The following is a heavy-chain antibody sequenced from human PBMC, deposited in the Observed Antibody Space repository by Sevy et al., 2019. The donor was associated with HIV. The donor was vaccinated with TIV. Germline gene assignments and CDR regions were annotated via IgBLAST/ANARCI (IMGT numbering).Heavy chain of an antibody. CDR3: AGAPAVRSGDDSVSWFDP. J-gene: IGHJ5*02. Sequence: SETLSLTCTVSGGSISAYYWSWIRQPPGKPLEYIGYIYYTGSTNYNPSLKSRVTISVDTSKNHFSLQLKSVTAADTAVYFCAGAPAVRSGDDSVSWFDPWGQGTLVTVSS. D-gene: IGHD5-12*01. CDR1: GGSISAYY. CDR2: IYYTGST. V-gene: IGHV4-59*01.